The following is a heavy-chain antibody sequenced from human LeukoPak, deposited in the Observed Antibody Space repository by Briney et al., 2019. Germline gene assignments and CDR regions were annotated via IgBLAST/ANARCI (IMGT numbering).Heavy chain of an antibody. CDR2: IYYSGST. CDR3: ARVQRGGYHYYGMDV. Sequence: SETLSLTCTVSGGSISSYYWSWIRQPPGKGLEWIGYIYYSGSTNYSPSLKSRVTISVDTSKKQFSLKLSSVTAADTAVYYCARVQRGGYHYYGMDVWGQGTTVTVSS. J-gene: IGHJ6*02. CDR1: GGSISSYY. D-gene: IGHD6-25*01. V-gene: IGHV4-59*01.